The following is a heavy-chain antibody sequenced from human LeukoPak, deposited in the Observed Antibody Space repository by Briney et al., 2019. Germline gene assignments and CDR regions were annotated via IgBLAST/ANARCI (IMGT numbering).Heavy chain of an antibody. CDR2: ISYPART. D-gene: IGHD3-22*01. Sequence: SETLSLTCTVSGGSLTSTSSFWGWIRQSPGKGLEWIGSISYPARTYYNPSLKTRITTSLDASKNQFSLRLDSVTAADTALYFCASPGSGYYYAADWGQGTLVTVSS. V-gene: IGHV4-39*01. J-gene: IGHJ4*02. CDR3: ASPGSGYYYAAD. CDR1: GGSLTSTSSF.